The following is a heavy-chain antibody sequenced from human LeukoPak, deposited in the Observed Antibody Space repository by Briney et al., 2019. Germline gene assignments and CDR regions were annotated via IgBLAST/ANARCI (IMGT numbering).Heavy chain of an antibody. Sequence: PGRSLRLSCTASGFTFSNYGMHWVRQAPGKGLEWVAVISYDGSNEYYADSVKGRFTISRDNSKNTLYLQMNSLRAEDTAVYYCAKDVPRLYYGSGSHYGMDVGGQGTTVTVSS. V-gene: IGHV3-30*18. J-gene: IGHJ6*02. CDR3: AKDVPRLYYGSGSHYGMDV. CDR2: ISYDGSNE. CDR1: GFTFSNYG. D-gene: IGHD3-10*01.